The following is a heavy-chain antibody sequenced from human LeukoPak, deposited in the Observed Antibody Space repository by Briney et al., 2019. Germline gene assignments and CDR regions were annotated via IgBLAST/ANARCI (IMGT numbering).Heavy chain of an antibody. D-gene: IGHD6-13*01. CDR3: ARDLEAANTYYFDY. CDR2: ISSAGTT. J-gene: IGHJ4*02. CDR1: GSTFSSNT. V-gene: IGHV3-66*01. Sequence: QPGGSLRLSCVASGSTFSSNTMSWVRQAPGKGLEWVSIISSAGTTYYADSVKGRFTISRDNSKNTVYLQVNSLRDEDTAVYYCARDLEAANTYYFDYWGQGTMVTVSS.